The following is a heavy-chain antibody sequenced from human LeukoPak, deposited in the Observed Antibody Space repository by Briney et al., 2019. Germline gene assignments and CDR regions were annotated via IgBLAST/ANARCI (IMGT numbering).Heavy chain of an antibody. J-gene: IGHJ4*02. V-gene: IGHV1-8*01. CDR3: ARGQRVRWPDY. CDR1: GYTFTSYD. Sequence: EASVKVSCKASGYTFTSYDINWVRQATGRGLEWMGWMNPSSGNTGYAQKFQGRVTMTRNTSISTAYMELSSLRSEDTAVYYCARGQRVRWPDYWGQGTLVTVSS. D-gene: IGHD4-23*01. CDR2: MNPSSGNT.